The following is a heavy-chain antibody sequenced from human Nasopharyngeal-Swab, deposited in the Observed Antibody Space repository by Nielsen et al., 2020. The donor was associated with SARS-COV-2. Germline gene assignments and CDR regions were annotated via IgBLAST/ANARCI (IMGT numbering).Heavy chain of an antibody. CDR1: GYSFTSYW. Sequence: GGSLRLSCKGSGYSFTSYWIGWVRQMPGKGLEWMGIIYPGDSDTRYSPSFQGQVTISADKSISTAYLQWSSLKASDTAMYYCARREHCGGDCYSDYFDYWGQGTLVTVSS. J-gene: IGHJ4*02. CDR3: ARREHCGGDCYSDYFDY. CDR2: IYPGDSDT. D-gene: IGHD2-21*02. V-gene: IGHV5-51*01.